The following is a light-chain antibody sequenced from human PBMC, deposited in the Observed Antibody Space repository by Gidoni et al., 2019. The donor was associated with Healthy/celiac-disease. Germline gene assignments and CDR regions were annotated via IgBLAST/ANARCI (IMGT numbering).Light chain of an antibody. Sequence: EIVLTQSPGTLSLSPGERAPLSCRASQSVSSSYLAWYQPKPGQAPRLLIYGASSRATGIPDRFSGSGSGTDFTLTISRLEPEDFAVYYCQQYGSSRGFTFGPGTKVDIK. CDR3: QQYGSSRGFT. V-gene: IGKV3-20*01. J-gene: IGKJ3*01. CDR1: QSVSSSY. CDR2: GAS.